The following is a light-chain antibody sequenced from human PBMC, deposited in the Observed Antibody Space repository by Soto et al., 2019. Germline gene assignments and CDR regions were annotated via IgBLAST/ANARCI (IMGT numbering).Light chain of an antibody. CDR2: EVS. CDR1: SSDIGTYNY. J-gene: IGLJ2*01. CDR3: AAWDDRLSGLV. Sequence: QSVLTQPASVSGSPGQSITISCTGSSSDIGTYNYLSWYQQHPGKAPKLMIYEVSDRPSGISNRFSGSKSGNTASLTISGLQAEDEADYYCAAWDDRLSGLVFGRGTQLTVL. V-gene: IGLV2-14*01.